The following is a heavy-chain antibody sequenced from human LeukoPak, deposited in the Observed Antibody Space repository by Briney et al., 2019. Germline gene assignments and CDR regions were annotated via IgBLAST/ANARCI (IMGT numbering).Heavy chain of an antibody. V-gene: IGHV1-18*01. CDR2: ISAYNGNT. D-gene: IGHD6-13*01. CDR1: GYTFTSYG. J-gene: IGHJ5*02. Sequence: ASVTVSCKASGYTFTSYGIIWVRQAPGQGLEWMGWISAYNGNTNYAQKLQGRVTMTTDTSTSTAYMELRSLRSDDTAVYYCARDGLPGIAAAGAYNWFDPWGQGTLVTVSS. CDR3: ARDGLPGIAAAGAYNWFDP.